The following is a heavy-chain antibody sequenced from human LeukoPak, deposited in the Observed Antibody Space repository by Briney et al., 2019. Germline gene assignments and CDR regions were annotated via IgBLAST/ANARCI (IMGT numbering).Heavy chain of an antibody. CDR3: ARDDGSGSYRFDY. D-gene: IGHD3-10*01. CDR2: ISVYNGKT. J-gene: IGHJ4*02. Sequence: ASVKVSCKASGYTFTNSGFSWVRQAPGQGLEWMGWISVYNGKTNYAQNLQGRVTMTTDTSTRTAYMELRSLRSDDTAVYYCARDDGSGSYRFDYWGQGTLVTVSS. CDR1: GYTFTNSG. V-gene: IGHV1-18*04.